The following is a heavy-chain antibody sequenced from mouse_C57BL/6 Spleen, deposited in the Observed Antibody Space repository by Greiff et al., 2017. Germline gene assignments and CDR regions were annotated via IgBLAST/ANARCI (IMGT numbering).Heavy chain of an antibody. J-gene: IGHJ2*01. V-gene: IGHV1-64*01. Sequence: QVQLKQSGAELVKPGASVKLSCKASGYTFTSYWMHWVKQRPGQGLEWIGMIHPNSGSTNYNEKFKSKATLTVDKSSSTAYMQLSSLTSEDSAVYYCVSYGGYSYWGQGTTLTVSS. CDR1: GYTFTSYW. CDR2: IHPNSGST. CDR3: VSYGGYSY. D-gene: IGHD2-3*01.